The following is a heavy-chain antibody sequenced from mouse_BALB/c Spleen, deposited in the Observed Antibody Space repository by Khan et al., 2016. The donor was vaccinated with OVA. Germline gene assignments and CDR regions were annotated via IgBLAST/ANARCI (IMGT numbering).Heavy chain of an antibody. J-gene: IGHJ3*01. CDR3: ARGGKGGFAY. Sequence: EVQLVEPGGGLVQPGGSRKLSCAATGFTFSDYGLAWVRQAPGKGPEWLSFISSLAYNFYYADTVTGRFTISRENAKNTLYLEMSSLRSEDTAMYYCARGGKGGFAYWGQGTLVTVSA. V-gene: IGHV5-15*02. CDR1: GFTFSDYG. CDR2: ISSLAYNF.